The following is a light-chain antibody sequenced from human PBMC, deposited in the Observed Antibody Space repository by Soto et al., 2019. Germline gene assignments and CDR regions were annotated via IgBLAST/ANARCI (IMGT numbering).Light chain of an antibody. CDR1: QTISSW. J-gene: IGKJ1*01. CDR2: KAS. CDR3: QHYNSYSEA. V-gene: IGKV1-5*03. Sequence: IHMTHSPSTLSVSLGDRVTITCRASQTISSWLAWYQQKPGKAPKLLIYKASTLKSGVPSRFSGSGSGTEFTLTTSSLQPDDFATYYCQHYNSYSEAFGQGTKVDIK.